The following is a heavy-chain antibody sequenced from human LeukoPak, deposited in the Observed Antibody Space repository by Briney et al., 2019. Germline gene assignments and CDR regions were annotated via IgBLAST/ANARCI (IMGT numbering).Heavy chain of an antibody. Sequence: SETLSLTCTVSGGSISSYYWSWIRQPAGKGLEWIGRIYTSGSTNYNPSLKSRVTISVDTSKNQFSLKLSSVTAADTAVYYCASGGIAVAGTGNSFDYWGQGTLVTVSS. CDR2: IYTSGST. CDR3: ASGGIAVAGTGNSFDY. D-gene: IGHD6-19*01. J-gene: IGHJ4*02. CDR1: GGSISSYY. V-gene: IGHV4-4*07.